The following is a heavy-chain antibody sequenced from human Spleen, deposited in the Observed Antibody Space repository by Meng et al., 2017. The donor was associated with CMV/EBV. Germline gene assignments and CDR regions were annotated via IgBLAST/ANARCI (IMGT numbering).Heavy chain of an antibody. Sequence: SLSSDGFFWSWIRQHPGKGLEWIGEIYHSRSTNYNPSLKSRVTISVDKSKNQFSLKLSSVTAADTAVYYCATRRGNYYDSSGPLRYWGQGTLVTVSS. D-gene: IGHD3-22*01. V-gene: IGHV4-30-2*04. CDR1: SLSSDGFF. CDR2: IYHSRST. CDR3: ATRRGNYYDSSGPLRY. J-gene: IGHJ4*02.